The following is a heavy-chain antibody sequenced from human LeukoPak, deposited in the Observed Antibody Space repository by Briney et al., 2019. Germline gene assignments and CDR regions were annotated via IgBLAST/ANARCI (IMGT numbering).Heavy chain of an antibody. CDR3: ARDPSGWYDVRNNWFDP. CDR2: ISAYNGNT. J-gene: IGHJ5*02. V-gene: IGHV1-18*01. D-gene: IGHD2-15*01. CDR1: GYTFTSYG. Sequence: ASVKVSCKASGYTFTSYGISWVRQAPGQGLGWMGWISAYNGNTNYARKFQGRVTITADESTSTAYMELSSLRSEDTAVYYCARDPSGWYDVRNNWFDPWGQGTLVTVSS.